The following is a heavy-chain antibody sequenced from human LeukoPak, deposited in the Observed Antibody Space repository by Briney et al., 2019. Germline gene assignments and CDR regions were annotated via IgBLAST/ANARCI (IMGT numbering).Heavy chain of an antibody. D-gene: IGHD3-3*01. J-gene: IGHJ4*02. CDR3: TRSGYRHPYHFDS. V-gene: IGHV3-53*01. CDR1: GFSVRTTF. CDR2: LYTGGGT. Sequence: GGSLRLSCVASGFSVRTTFMSWVRQAPGKGLQWVPVLYTGGGTDYADSVRGRFTISRDTSKNTLSLQMNSLRADDTAIYYCTRSGYRHPYHFDSWGQGTLVTVSS.